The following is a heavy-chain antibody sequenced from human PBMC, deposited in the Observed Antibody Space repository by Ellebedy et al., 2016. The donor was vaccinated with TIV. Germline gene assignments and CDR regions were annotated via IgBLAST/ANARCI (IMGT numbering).Heavy chain of an antibody. Sequence: PGGSLRLSCKGSGYSFTSYWIAWVRQIPGKGLEWMGIISPGYSDARYSPSFQGQVTISADKSISTAYLQWSSLKASDTAIYYCALGYSSGWDYIDYWGQGTLVTVSS. CDR1: GYSFTSYW. J-gene: IGHJ4*02. V-gene: IGHV5-51*01. CDR3: ALGYSSGWDYIDY. CDR2: ISPGYSDA. D-gene: IGHD6-19*01.